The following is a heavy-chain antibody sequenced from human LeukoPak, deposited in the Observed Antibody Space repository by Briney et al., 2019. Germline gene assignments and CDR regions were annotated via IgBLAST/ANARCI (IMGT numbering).Heavy chain of an antibody. Sequence: PSETLSLTCTVSGGSISGSGYYWSWIRQPPGKGLEWIGYIYYSGSTNYNPSLKSRVTISVDTSKNQFSLKLSSVTAADTAVYYCARGAAPGGFDYWGQGTLVTVSS. CDR3: ARGAAPGGFDY. CDR2: IYYSGST. CDR1: GGSISGSGYY. V-gene: IGHV4-61*08. D-gene: IGHD3-16*01. J-gene: IGHJ4*02.